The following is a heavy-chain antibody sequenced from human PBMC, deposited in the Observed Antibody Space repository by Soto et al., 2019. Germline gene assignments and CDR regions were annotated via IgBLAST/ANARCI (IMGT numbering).Heavy chain of an antibody. V-gene: IGHV3-48*04. D-gene: IGHD3-10*01. CDR2: ISSSGSTI. Sequence: PGGSLRLSCAASGFTFSSYAMSWVRQAPGKGLEWVSYISSSGSTIYYADSVKGRFTISRDNAKNSLYLQMNSLRAEDTAVYYCARVFRANWFDPWGQGTLVTVSS. J-gene: IGHJ5*02. CDR3: ARVFRANWFDP. CDR1: GFTFSSYA.